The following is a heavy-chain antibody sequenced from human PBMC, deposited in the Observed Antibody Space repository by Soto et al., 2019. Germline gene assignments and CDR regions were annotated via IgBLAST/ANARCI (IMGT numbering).Heavy chain of an antibody. V-gene: IGHV4-30-4*01. CDR1: GGSISSGDYY. CDR2: IYYSGTT. D-gene: IGHD3-10*01. CDR3: VRYDYGSGSTRRFDS. J-gene: IGHJ4*02. Sequence: SETLSLTCTVSGGSISSGDYYWSWLRQPPGKGLEWLAYIYYSGTTYYNPSLKSRLTMSVDTSKNHFSLKLSSVTAADTAVYYCVRYDYGSGSTRRFDSWGQGTLVTVS.